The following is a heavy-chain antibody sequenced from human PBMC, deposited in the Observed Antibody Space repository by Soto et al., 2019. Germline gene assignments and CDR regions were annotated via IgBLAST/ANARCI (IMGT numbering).Heavy chain of an antibody. CDR3: ARDPAVTTSFFDY. Sequence: EVQLVESGGGLVQPGGSLRLSCAASGFTVSSNYMNWVRQAPGKGLEWVSVIYSGGSTYYADSVKGRFTISRDNSKNTLYLQMNSLRAEDTAVDYCARDPAVTTSFFDYWGQGTLVTVSS. D-gene: IGHD4-17*01. CDR2: IYSGGST. J-gene: IGHJ4*02. V-gene: IGHV3-66*01. CDR1: GFTVSSNY.